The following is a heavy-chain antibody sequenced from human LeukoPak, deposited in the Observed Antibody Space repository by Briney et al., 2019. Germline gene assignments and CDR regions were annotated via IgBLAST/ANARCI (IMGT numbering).Heavy chain of an antibody. CDR1: GFTFSDYY. V-gene: IGHV3-23*01. CDR3: AKVTIWFGEHIDY. D-gene: IGHD3-10*01. Sequence: PGGSLRLSCAASGFTFSDYYMGWIRQAPGKGLEWVSAISGSGGSTYYADSVKGRFTISRDNSKNTLYLQMNSLRAEDTAVYYCAKVTIWFGEHIDYWGQGTLVTVSS. CDR2: ISGSGGST. J-gene: IGHJ4*02.